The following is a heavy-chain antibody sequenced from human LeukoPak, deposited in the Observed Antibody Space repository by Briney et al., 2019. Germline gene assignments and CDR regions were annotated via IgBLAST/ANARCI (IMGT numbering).Heavy chain of an antibody. V-gene: IGHV1-69*05. Sequence: ASVKVSCKASGGTFSSYAISWVRQAPGQGLEWMGRIIPIFGTANYAQKFQGRVTITTDESTSTAYMELSSLRSEDTAVYYCARPGRYSSPYDYWGQGTLVTVSS. CDR2: IIPIFGTA. J-gene: IGHJ4*02. CDR1: GGTFSSYA. D-gene: IGHD6-13*01. CDR3: ARPGRYSSPYDY.